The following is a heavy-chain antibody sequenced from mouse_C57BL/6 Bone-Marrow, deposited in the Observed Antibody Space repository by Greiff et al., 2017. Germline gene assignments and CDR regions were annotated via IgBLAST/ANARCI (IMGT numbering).Heavy chain of an antibody. CDR3: ARGLLPFAY. J-gene: IGHJ3*01. Sequence: EVMLVESGPELVKPGASVKISCKASGYSFTGYYMNWVKQSPEKSLEWIGEINPSTGGTTYNQKFKAKATLTVDKSSSTAYMQLKSLTSEDSAVYYCARGLLPFAYWGQGTLVTVSA. D-gene: IGHD1-1*01. V-gene: IGHV1-42*01. CDR1: GYSFTGYY. CDR2: INPSTGGT.